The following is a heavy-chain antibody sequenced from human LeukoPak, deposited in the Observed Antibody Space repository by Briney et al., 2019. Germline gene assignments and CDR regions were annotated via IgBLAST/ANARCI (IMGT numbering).Heavy chain of an antibody. D-gene: IGHD3-22*01. CDR3: AKGSSYYYDSSGYYYFDY. CDR1: GFTFSSYW. CDR2: ISWNSGSI. J-gene: IGHJ4*02. V-gene: IGHV3-9*03. Sequence: HPGGSLRLSCAASGFTFSSYWMHWVRQAPGKGLVWVSGISWNSGSIGYADSVKGRFTISRDNAKNSLYLQMNSLRAEDMALYYCAKGSSYYYDSSGYYYFDYWGQGTLVTVSS.